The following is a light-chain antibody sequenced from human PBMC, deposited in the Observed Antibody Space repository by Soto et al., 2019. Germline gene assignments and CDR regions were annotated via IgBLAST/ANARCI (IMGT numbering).Light chain of an antibody. Sequence: EIVLTQSPGTLSVSPVERATLSFTSSQSLRSNFLAWYQQKPGQAPRLLIYDASSRAAGIPDRFSGSGSGTDFTLTITRLEPEDSAVYFCQQYTGPPTTFGQGTRLEIK. CDR2: DAS. CDR3: QQYTGPPTT. CDR1: QSLRSNF. V-gene: IGKV3-20*01. J-gene: IGKJ5*01.